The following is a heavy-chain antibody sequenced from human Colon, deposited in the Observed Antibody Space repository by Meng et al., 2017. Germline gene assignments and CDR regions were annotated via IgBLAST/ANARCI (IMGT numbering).Heavy chain of an antibody. J-gene: IGHJ5*02. CDR3: ARVKVTTSSWFDP. D-gene: IGHD1-1*01. CDR1: GGSMRSGGYF. CDR2: IFYTGKA. Sequence: SETLSLTCNVSGGSMRSGGYFWAWVRQPPGKGLEWIGNIFYTGKAYYNPSLKTRVIMSLDMSKNQFSLNLNSVTAADTDVYYCARVKVTTSSWFDPWGQGTLVTVSS. V-gene: IGHV4-39*07.